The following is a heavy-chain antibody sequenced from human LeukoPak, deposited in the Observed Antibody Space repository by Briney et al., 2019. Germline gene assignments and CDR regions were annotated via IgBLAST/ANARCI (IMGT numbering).Heavy chain of an antibody. CDR2: IIPIFGTA. CDR3: ARRHVLRYFDY. D-gene: IGHD3-9*01. CDR1: GNTFTGYY. V-gene: IGHV1-69*13. J-gene: IGHJ4*02. Sequence: GASVKVSCKASGNTFTGYYMHWVRQAPGQGLEWMGGIIPIFGTANYAQKFQGRVTITADESTSTAYMELSSLRSEDTAVYYCARRHVLRYFDYWGQGTLVTVSS.